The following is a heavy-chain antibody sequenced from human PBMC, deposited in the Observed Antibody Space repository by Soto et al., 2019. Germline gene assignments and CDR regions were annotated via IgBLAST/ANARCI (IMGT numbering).Heavy chain of an antibody. J-gene: IGHJ5*02. Sequence: SETLSLTCTVSGGSISSSSYYWGWIRQPPGKGLEWIGSIYYSGSTYYNPSLKSRVTISVDTSKNQFSLKLSSVTAADTAVYYCARRYYGSGSYRHWFAPWGQGTLVTVSS. CDR1: GGSISSSSYY. D-gene: IGHD3-10*01. CDR2: IYYSGST. CDR3: ARRYYGSGSYRHWFAP. V-gene: IGHV4-39*01.